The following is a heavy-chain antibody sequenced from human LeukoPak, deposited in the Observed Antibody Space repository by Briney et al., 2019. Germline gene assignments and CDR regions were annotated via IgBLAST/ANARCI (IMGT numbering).Heavy chain of an antibody. J-gene: IGHJ4*02. CDR1: GYTFTGYY. Sequence: ALVKVSCKASGYTFTGYYMHWVRQAPGQGLEWMGWINPNSGGTNYAQKFQGRVTMTRDTSISTAYMELSRLRSDDTAVYYCARMDIVVVPAAHRDYWGQGTLVTVSS. D-gene: IGHD2-2*03. CDR3: ARMDIVVVPAAHRDY. CDR2: INPNSGGT. V-gene: IGHV1-2*02.